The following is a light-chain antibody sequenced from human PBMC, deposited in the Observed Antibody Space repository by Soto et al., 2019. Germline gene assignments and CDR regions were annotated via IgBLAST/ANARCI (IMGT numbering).Light chain of an antibody. CDR3: GSYTSSSTLNWV. V-gene: IGLV2-14*01. Sequence: QSALTQPASVSWSPGQSITISCTGTSSDVGDYNYVSLYQHHPGKAPKVMIYEVSNRPSGVSDRFSGSKSGNTASLTISGLQAEDEADYYCGSYTSSSTLNWVFGGGTKVTVL. J-gene: IGLJ3*02. CDR2: EVS. CDR1: SSDVGDYNY.